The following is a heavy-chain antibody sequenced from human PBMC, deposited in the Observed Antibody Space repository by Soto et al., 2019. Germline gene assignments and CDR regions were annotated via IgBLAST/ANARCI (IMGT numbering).Heavy chain of an antibody. CDR1: GGSISSGDYY. J-gene: IGHJ6*02. Sequence: PSETLSLTCTVSGGSISSGDYYWSWIRQPPGKGLEWIGYIYYSGSTYYNPSLKSRVTISVDTSKNQFSLKLSSVTAADTAVYYCASWPWYDGSGSKNYYGMDVWGQGTTVTVSS. D-gene: IGHD3-10*01. CDR2: IYYSGST. CDR3: ASWPWYDGSGSKNYYGMDV. V-gene: IGHV4-30-4*02.